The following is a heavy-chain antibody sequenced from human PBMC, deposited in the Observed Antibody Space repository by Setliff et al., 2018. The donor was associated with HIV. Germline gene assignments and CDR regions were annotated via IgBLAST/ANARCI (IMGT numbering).Heavy chain of an antibody. V-gene: IGHV1-46*01. CDR2: INPNGGST. CDR1: GYTFTSYY. J-gene: IGHJ5*02. CDR3: ARGGPGSSFGYDWFDP. Sequence: GASVKVSCKASGYTFTSYYVHFVRQAPGQGPEWMGIINPNGGSTNYAQKFEGRVAMTADTSTNNVHMYLSSLRSEDTAIYYCARGGPGSSFGYDWFDPWGQGTSVTVPQ. D-gene: IGHD5-18*01.